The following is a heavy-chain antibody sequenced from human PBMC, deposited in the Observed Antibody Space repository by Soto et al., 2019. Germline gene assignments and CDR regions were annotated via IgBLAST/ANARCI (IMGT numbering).Heavy chain of an antibody. J-gene: IGHJ4*02. D-gene: IGHD5-18*01. CDR2: IIPILGIA. V-gene: IGHV1-69*04. CDR1: GGTFSSYT. CDR3: AREMATAGSFDY. Sequence: SVKVSCKASGGTFSSYTISWVRQAPGQGLEWMGRIIPILGIANYAQKFQGRVTITADKSTSTAYMELRSLRSEDTAVYYCAREMATAGSFDYWGQGTLVTVSS.